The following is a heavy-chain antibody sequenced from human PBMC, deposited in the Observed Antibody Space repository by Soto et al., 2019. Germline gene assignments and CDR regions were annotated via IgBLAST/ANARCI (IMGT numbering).Heavy chain of an antibody. Sequence: EVRLVESGGGLVQPGGSLRLSCAASGFTVSSNYMSWVRQAPGKGLEWVSVIYSGGSTYYADSVKGRFTISRDNSKNTLYLQMNSLRAEDTAVYYCARLYYYDSSGLFDYWGQGTLVTVSS. J-gene: IGHJ4*02. D-gene: IGHD3-22*01. CDR1: GFTVSSNY. CDR2: IYSGGST. V-gene: IGHV3-66*01. CDR3: ARLYYYDSSGLFDY.